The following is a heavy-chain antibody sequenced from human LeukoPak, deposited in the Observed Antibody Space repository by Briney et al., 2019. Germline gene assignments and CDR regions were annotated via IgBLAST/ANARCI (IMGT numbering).Heavy chain of an antibody. CDR3: ATDGMVRGPDAWFDS. D-gene: IGHD3-10*01. V-gene: IGHV4-61*02. CDR1: GGSISSGSYY. Sequence: PSETLSLTCTVSGGSISSGSYYWSWIRQPAGKGLEWIGRLYISGSTDYNPSLKSRVTISVDTSKNQFSLELSSVTAADTAVYYCATDGMVRGPDAWFDSWGQGTLVTVSS. CDR2: LYISGST. J-gene: IGHJ5*01.